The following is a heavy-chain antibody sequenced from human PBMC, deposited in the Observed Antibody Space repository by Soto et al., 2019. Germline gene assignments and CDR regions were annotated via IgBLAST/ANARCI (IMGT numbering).Heavy chain of an antibody. J-gene: IGHJ4*02. V-gene: IGHV3-73*01. Sequence: GGSLRRSCAASGFTFRGSAMRWVRQASGKGLEWVGRIRSKANSYATAYAASVKGRFTISRDDSKNTAYLQMNSLKTEDTAVYYCTRQSTDSDYWGQRTLVTVSS. CDR2: IRSKANSYAT. CDR3: TRQSTDSDY. CDR1: GFTFRGSA.